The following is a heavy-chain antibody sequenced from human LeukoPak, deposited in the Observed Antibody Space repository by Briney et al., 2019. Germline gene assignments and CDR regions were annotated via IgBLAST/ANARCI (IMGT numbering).Heavy chain of an antibody. Sequence: GGSLRLSCAASRISVSNNYMSWVRQAPGKGLEFVSVIYAGGDTFYADSVKGRFTISRDSSKNTLYLHMSSLTPEDTAVYYCAKDVNWGQGTLVTVSS. V-gene: IGHV3-53*01. CDR1: RISVSNNY. CDR3: AKDVN. D-gene: IGHD2/OR15-2a*01. J-gene: IGHJ4*02. CDR2: IYAGGDT.